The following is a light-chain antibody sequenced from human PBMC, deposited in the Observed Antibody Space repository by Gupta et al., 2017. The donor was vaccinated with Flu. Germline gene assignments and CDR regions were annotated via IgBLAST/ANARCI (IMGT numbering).Light chain of an antibody. CDR3: QQYGSSPRIT. V-gene: IGKV3-20*01. J-gene: IGKJ5*01. CDR1: HSSSSSG. CDR2: CAS. Sequence: SLSAADGDTVSGSARHSSSSSGYAWYQQKPGQAPRLLIYCASNRATGIPERISGSGSGTDFTLTISRLEPEDFAVYYCQQYGSSPRITFGQGTRLEIK.